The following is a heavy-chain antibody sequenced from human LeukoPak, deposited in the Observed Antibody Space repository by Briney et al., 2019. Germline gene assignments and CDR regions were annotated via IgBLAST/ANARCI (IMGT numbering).Heavy chain of an antibody. D-gene: IGHD1-26*01. V-gene: IGHV3-23*01. J-gene: IGHJ4*02. CDR3: AKGGHTESYDY. Sequence: GGSQTLFCAPYAPSLTSYGTRWARHAPGKGMVWVSGITSSGGNTYYADSVKGRFTISRDNSKSTLYLQMNSLRAEDTAVFYCAKGGHTESYDYWGQGALVTVSS. CDR1: APSLTSYG. CDR2: ITSSGGNT.